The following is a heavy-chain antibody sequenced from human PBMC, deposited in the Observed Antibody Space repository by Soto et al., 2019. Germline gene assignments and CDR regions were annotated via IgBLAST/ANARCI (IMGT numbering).Heavy chain of an antibody. CDR1: GYSFTSYW. V-gene: IGHV5-51*01. Sequence: PGESLKNSCKGSGYSFTSYWIGWVRQMTGKGLEWMGIIYPGDSDTRYSPSFQGQVTISADKSISTAYLQWSSLKASDTAMYYCARMDYYDSSGYYYYYGMDVWGQGTTVTVSS. CDR2: IYPGDSDT. CDR3: ARMDYYDSSGYYYYYGMDV. D-gene: IGHD3-22*01. J-gene: IGHJ6*02.